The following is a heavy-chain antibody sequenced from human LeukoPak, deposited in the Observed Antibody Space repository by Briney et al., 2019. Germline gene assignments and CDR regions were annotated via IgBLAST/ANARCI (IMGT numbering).Heavy chain of an antibody. CDR3: TRDRAYKTFDY. J-gene: IGHJ4*02. V-gene: IGHV3-7*04. CDR2: IRPDGSEA. CDR1: GFTFSSSW. Sequence: GGSLRLSCAASGFTFSSSWMTWVRQARGKGLEWVAVIRPDGSEAAYVDSVIGRFTISRDNAKNSLFLQMISLRVEDTAVYYCTRDRAYKTFDYWGQGALVTVSS. D-gene: IGHD3-16*01.